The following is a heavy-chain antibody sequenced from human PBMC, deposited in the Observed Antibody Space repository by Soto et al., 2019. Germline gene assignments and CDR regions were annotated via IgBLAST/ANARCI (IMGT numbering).Heavy chain of an antibody. CDR3: AGGAPGDIVVVVAATHNWFDP. D-gene: IGHD2-15*01. CDR2: INPSGGST. J-gene: IGHJ5*02. CDR1: GYTCTSYY. Sequence: ASVKVSCKASGYTCTSYYMHWVRQAPGQGLEWMGIINPSGGSTSYAQKFQGRVTMTRDTSTSTVYMELSSLRSEDTAVYYCAGGAPGDIVVVVAATHNWFDPWGQGTLVTVSS. V-gene: IGHV1-46*01.